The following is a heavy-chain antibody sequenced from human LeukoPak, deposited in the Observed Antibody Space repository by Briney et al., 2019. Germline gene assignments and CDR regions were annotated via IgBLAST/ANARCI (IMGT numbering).Heavy chain of an antibody. Sequence: KPSETLSLTCAVYGGSFSGYYWSWIRHPPGKGLEWIGEINHSGSTNYNPSLKSRVTISVDTSKNQFSLKLSSVTAADTAVYYCARGLVDYYDSSGYLDYWGQGTLVTVSS. CDR1: GGSFSGYY. D-gene: IGHD3-22*01. J-gene: IGHJ4*02. V-gene: IGHV4-34*01. CDR3: ARGLVDYYDSSGYLDY. CDR2: INHSGST.